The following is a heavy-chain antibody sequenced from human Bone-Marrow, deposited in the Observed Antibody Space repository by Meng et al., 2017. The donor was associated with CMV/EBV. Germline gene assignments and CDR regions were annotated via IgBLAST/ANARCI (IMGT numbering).Heavy chain of an antibody. CDR2: ISYDGSNK. J-gene: IGHJ3*02. CDR3: ARGVPAAIQSDAYDI. Sequence: GGSLTLSCAASGFTVSSYAMHWVRQAPGKGLEWVAVISYDGSNKYYADSVKGRFTISRDNSKNTLYLQMNSLSAEDTAVYYCARGVPAAIQSDAYDIWGQATMVTVSS. CDR1: GFTVSSYA. D-gene: IGHD2-2*01. V-gene: IGHV3-30*04.